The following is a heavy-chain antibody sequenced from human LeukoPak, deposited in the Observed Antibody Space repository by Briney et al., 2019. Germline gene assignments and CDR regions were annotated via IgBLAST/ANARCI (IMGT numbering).Heavy chain of an antibody. V-gene: IGHV1-69*01. CDR1: GGTFSSYA. CDR2: TIPIFGTA. CDR3: ARDYYDSSGYYSCSGY. J-gene: IGHJ4*02. Sequence: GSSVKVSCKASGGTFSSYAISWVRQAPGQGLEWMGGTIPIFGTANYAQKFQGRVTITADESTSTAYMELSSLRSEDTAVYYCARDYYDSSGYYSCSGYWGQGTLVTVSS. D-gene: IGHD3-22*01.